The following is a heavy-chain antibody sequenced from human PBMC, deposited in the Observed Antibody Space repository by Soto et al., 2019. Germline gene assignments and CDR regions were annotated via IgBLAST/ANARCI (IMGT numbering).Heavy chain of an antibody. V-gene: IGHV4-31*03. CDR1: GGSISSGGYY. Sequence: SETLSLTCTVSGGSISSGGYYWSWIRQHPGKGLEWIGYIYYSGSTYYNPSLKSRVTISVDTSKNQFSLKLSSVTAADTAVYYCARSLKSQNRYCSSTSCYVPWGQGTLVTVSS. CDR3: ARSLKSQNRYCSSTSCYVP. D-gene: IGHD2-2*01. J-gene: IGHJ5*02. CDR2: IYYSGST.